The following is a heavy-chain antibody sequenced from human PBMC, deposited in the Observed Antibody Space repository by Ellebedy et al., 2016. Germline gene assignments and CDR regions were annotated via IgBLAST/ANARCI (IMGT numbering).Heavy chain of an antibody. V-gene: IGHV4-38-2*02. Sequence: SETLSLTCTVSGYSISSGYYWGWIRQPPGKGLQWIGSIYHLGNTYYNPSLKSRVTMSVDTSQNQFSLRLSSLTAADTAVYYCARVRAYGDYSVDYWGQGTLVTVSS. D-gene: IGHD4-17*01. CDR2: IYHLGNT. CDR3: ARVRAYGDYSVDY. CDR1: GYSISSGYY. J-gene: IGHJ4*02.